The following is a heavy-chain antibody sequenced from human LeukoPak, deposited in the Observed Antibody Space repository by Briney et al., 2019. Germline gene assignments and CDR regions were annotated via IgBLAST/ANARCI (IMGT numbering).Heavy chain of an antibody. J-gene: IGHJ4*02. V-gene: IGHV4-59*12. CDR3: ARGSYSYGNAFDY. Sequence: SETLSLTCTVSGGSISSYYWSWIRQPPGKGLEWIGSMHYSGSTYYNPSLKSRVTMWVDTSKNQFSLNLNSVTAADTAVYFCARGSYSYGNAFDYWGQGTLVTVSS. CDR1: GGSISSYY. D-gene: IGHD5-18*01. CDR2: MHYSGST.